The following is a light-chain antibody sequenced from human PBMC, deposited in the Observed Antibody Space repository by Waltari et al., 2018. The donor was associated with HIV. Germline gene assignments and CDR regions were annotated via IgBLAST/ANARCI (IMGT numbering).Light chain of an antibody. CDR3: QVWDTSSDHVI. CDR2: DYN. Sequence: SFVLTQPPSVSVAPGQTARITCGSNNIGSKNVHWYQQKPGQAAVVGVHDYNDRPSGIPERFSGSNSGNTANLTIRRVEAGDEADYHCQVWDTSSDHVIFGGGTKLTVL. J-gene: IGLJ2*01. V-gene: IGLV3-21*02. CDR1: NIGSKN.